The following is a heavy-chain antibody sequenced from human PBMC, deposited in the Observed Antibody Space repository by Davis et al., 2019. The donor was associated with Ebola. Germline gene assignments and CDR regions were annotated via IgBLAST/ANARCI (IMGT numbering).Heavy chain of an antibody. CDR1: GGSISSGGYY. J-gene: IGHJ6*02. CDR3: ARGTVFGVVRYYYYGMDV. D-gene: IGHD3-3*01. Sequence: TLSLTCTVSGGSISSGGYYWSWIRQPPGKGLEWIGYIYYSGRTYYNPSLKSRVTISVDTSKNQFSLKLSSVTAADTAVYYCARGTVFGVVRYYYYGMDVWGQGTTVTVSS. CDR2: IYYSGRT. V-gene: IGHV4-31*03.